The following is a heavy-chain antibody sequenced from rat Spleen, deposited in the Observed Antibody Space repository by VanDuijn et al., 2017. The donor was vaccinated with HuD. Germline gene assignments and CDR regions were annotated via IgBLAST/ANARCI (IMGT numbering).Heavy chain of an antibody. J-gene: IGHJ4*01. V-gene: IGHV5-25*01. CDR3: VRHGSRSPYFYVFAV. CDR1: GLTFSNYD. CDR2: ISTDGDDT. D-gene: IGHD3-8*01. Sequence: EVQLVESGGGLVQPGRSLRISCAASGLTFSNYDMAWVRQAPTKGLEWIASISTDGDDTFYRDSLKARFTISRDNAKSVLYLQMDSLRSEDTATYYCVRHGSRSPYFYVFAVWGQGTSVTVSS.